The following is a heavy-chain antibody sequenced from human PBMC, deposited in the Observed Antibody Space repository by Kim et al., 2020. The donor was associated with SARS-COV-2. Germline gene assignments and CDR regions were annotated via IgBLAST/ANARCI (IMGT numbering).Heavy chain of an antibody. CDR1: GFTFSDAW. J-gene: IGHJ4*02. CDR3: TDPVTTLRMRNVR. D-gene: IGHD4-17*01. CDR2: IKSKSDGGTT. V-gene: IGHV3-15*01. Sequence: GGSLRLSCTASGFTFSDAWMIWVRQAPGKGLEWVGRIKSKSDGGTTLYAAPVKGRFTISRDDSKNTLYLQMNNLKTEDTAVYYCTDPVTTLRMRNVRWGQGTLVTVSS.